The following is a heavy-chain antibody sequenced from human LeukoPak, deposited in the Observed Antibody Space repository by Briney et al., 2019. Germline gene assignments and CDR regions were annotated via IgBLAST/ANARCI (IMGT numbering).Heavy chain of an antibody. J-gene: IGHJ4*02. Sequence: ASVKVSCKASGYTFISCAINWVRQAPGQGLEYMGWIDTKTGNPTYAQGFTGRFVFSLDTSVSTAHLQISSLKAEDTAVYYCAIHPSDSSGYFSYWGQGALVTVSS. V-gene: IGHV7-4-1*02. CDR2: IDTKTGNP. CDR3: AIHPSDSSGYFSY. CDR1: GYTFISCA. D-gene: IGHD3-22*01.